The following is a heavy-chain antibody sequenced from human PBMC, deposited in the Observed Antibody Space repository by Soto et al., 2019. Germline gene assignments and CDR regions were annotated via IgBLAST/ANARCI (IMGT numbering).Heavy chain of an antibody. CDR1: GGTFSEDA. CDR2: TIPISDTT. V-gene: IGHV1-69*06. J-gene: IGHJ5*01. D-gene: IGHD5-12*01. Sequence: QVQLVQSGAEVKKPGSSVRVSCKASGGTFSEDAISWVRQAPGQGLEWMGGTIPISDTTKYAQKFQGRVTISADKSTGTTYMELSSLRYEDTAIYFYAKGHSGFDVRLDSWGQGTVITVSS. CDR3: AKGHSGFDVRLDS.